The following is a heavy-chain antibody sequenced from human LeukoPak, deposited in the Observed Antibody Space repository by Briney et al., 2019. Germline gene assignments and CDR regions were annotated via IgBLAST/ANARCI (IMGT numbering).Heavy chain of an antibody. Sequence: SETLSLTCGVYGGSVSGYYWNWIRQPPGKGLEWIGEINHSGSTSYNPSLKSRVTISLDTSKNQFSLKLRSVTAADTAVYYCASRGDPRSSGYYHAANYYGMDVWGQGTTVTVSS. CDR2: INHSGST. CDR1: GGSVSGYY. J-gene: IGHJ6*02. V-gene: IGHV4-34*01. D-gene: IGHD3-22*01. CDR3: ASRGDPRSSGYYHAANYYGMDV.